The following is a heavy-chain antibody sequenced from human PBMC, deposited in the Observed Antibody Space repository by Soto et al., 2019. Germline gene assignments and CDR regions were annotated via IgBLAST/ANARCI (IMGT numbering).Heavy chain of an antibody. J-gene: IGHJ4*02. CDR3: VSDPNWEWGY. Sequence: VGSLRLSCAASGFVFARNDMNWVRQRPGKGLEWVSNINYSGVSTYYSDAVKGRFTISRDNSRNILHLEMNSLTVDDTAVYYCVSDPNWEWGYWGQGTPVTVSS. D-gene: IGHD1-26*01. CDR2: INYSGVST. V-gene: IGHV3-23*01. CDR1: GFVFARND.